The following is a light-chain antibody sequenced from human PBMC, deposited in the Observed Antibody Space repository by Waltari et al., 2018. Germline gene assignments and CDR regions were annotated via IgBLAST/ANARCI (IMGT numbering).Light chain of an antibody. Sequence: DIVMTQSPDSLALSLGERATLNCKSSQSVLYSSNNKNYLAWYQHKSGQPPKLLIYWASTRESGVPDRFSGSGSGTDFSLTINNLQPEDVAVYYCHQYYANPQTFGQGTRVEIK. CDR3: HQYYANPQT. V-gene: IGKV4-1*01. CDR1: QSVLYSSNNKNY. CDR2: WAS. J-gene: IGKJ1*01.